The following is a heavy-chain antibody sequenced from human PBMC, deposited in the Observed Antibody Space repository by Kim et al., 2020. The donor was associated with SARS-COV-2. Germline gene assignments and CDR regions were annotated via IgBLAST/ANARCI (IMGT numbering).Heavy chain of an antibody. CDR2: IYTSGST. Sequence: SETLSLTCTVSGGSISSGSYYWSWIRQPAGKGLEWIGRIYTSGSTNYNPSLKSRVTISVDTSKNQFSLKLSSVTAADTAVYYCARKNPGGGYGDYGGMDVWGQGTTVTVSS. CDR3: ARKNPGGGYGDYGGMDV. V-gene: IGHV4-61*02. J-gene: IGHJ6*02. D-gene: IGHD4-17*01. CDR1: GGSISSGSYY.